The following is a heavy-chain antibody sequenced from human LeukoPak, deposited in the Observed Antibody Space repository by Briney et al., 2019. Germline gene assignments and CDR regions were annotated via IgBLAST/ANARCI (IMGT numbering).Heavy chain of an antibody. CDR2: VGESVHTT. CDR1: GFTIATYG. CDR3: XKDSFIVVRGVGSDDGFAV. J-gene: IGHJ3*01. Sequence: PGGSLRLSCVASGFTIATYGMSWVRQAPGKGLEWVSVVGESVHTTHYADSVKGRFFISRDNSKNTVHLEMNSLRAEDTAVYYXXKDSFIVVRGVGSDDGFAVWGQGTMVTVSS. V-gene: IGHV3-23*01. D-gene: IGHD3-10*01.